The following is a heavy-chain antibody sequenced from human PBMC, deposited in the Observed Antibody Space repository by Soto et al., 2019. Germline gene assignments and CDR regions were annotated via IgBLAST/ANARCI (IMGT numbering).Heavy chain of an antibody. V-gene: IGHV5-51*03. J-gene: IGHJ4*02. D-gene: IGHD2-15*01. Sequence: EVQLVQSGAEVTKPGESLRISCKGSGYTFSSYWIAWVRQMPGKGLEWVGIIYPGDSETRITLSFQGQVSISADKSINTAYLQWSSLWASDTAMYYCARVRGCSDGTCYPFDYWGQGTLVTVSS. CDR2: IYPGDSET. CDR3: ARVRGCSDGTCYPFDY. CDR1: GYTFSSYW.